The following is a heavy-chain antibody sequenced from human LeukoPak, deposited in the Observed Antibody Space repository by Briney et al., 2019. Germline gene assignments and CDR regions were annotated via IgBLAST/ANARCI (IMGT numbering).Heavy chain of an antibody. Sequence: ASVKVSCKASGYTFTSYGISWVRQAPGQGLEWMGWISAYNGNKNYAQKLQGRVTMTTDTSTSTAYMELRSLRSDDTAVYYCARDYGIAAAGSGIDYWGQGTLVTVSS. CDR3: ARDYGIAAAGSGIDY. CDR2: ISAYNGNK. V-gene: IGHV1-18*01. D-gene: IGHD6-13*01. CDR1: GYTFTSYG. J-gene: IGHJ4*02.